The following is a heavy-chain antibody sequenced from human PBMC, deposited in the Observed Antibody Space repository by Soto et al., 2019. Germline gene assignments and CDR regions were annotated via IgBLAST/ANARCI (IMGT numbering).Heavy chain of an antibody. Sequence: GGSLRLSCAASGFTFSSYAMHWVRQAPGKGLEWVAVISYDGSNKYYADSVKGRFTISRDNSKNTLYLQMNSLRAEDTAVYYCARDLGYCSSTSCTDYYYYGMDVWGQGTTVTVSS. D-gene: IGHD2-2*01. CDR3: ARDLGYCSSTSCTDYYYYGMDV. CDR1: GFTFSSYA. CDR2: ISYDGSNK. J-gene: IGHJ6*02. V-gene: IGHV3-30-3*01.